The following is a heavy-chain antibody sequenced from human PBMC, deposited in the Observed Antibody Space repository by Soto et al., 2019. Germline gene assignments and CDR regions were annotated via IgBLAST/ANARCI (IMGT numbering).Heavy chain of an antibody. CDR3: AHNLYGGPEY. Sequence: QITLKESGPTLVKPTQTLTLTCTFSGFSFSTSGVGVGWIRQPPGKALQWLALIYWDDDRRYSPSLKSRLTITKDTSKNQVVLIKTNMDPVDTATYYCAHNLYGGPEYWGQGTLVTVSS. V-gene: IGHV2-5*02. CDR2: IYWDDDR. J-gene: IGHJ4*02. CDR1: GFSFSTSGVG. D-gene: IGHD4-17*01.